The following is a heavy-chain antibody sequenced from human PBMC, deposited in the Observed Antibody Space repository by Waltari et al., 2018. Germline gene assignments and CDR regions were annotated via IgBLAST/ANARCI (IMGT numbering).Heavy chain of an antibody. CDR2: IYHDGST. D-gene: IGHD2-2*03. J-gene: IGHJ4*02. Sequence: QVQLQESGPGLLKPSETLSLTCGVSGYSINSGYYWGWIRQPPGKGLEWIGTIYHDGSTFYNPSLQSRLTMSMDTSKNEFSLKLSSVTAADTAVYYCTRQVLGYCTSAPCRRLDSWGQGTLVTVSS. V-gene: IGHV4-38-2*01. CDR1: GYSINSGYY. CDR3: TRQVLGYCTSAPCRRLDS.